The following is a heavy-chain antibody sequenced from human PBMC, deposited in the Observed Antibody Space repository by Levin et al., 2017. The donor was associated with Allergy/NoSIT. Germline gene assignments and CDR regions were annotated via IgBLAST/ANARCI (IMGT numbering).Heavy chain of an antibody. V-gene: IGHV3-11*01. CDR1: GFTFSDYY. CDR3: ARDLNPSDVWSGYREYYFDY. CDR2: ISSSGSTI. Sequence: GGSLRLSCAASGFTFSDYYMSWIRQAPGKGLEWVSYISSSGSTIYYADSVKGRFTISRDNAKNSLYLQMNSLRAEDTAVYYCARDLNPSDVWSGYREYYFDYWGQGTLVTVSS. J-gene: IGHJ4*02. D-gene: IGHD3-3*01.